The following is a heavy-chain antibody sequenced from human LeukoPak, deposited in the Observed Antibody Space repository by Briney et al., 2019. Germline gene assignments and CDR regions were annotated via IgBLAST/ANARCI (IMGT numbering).Heavy chain of an antibody. CDR3: AKVVGDPSY. D-gene: IGHD4-17*01. CDR2: IKYDGNEK. CDR1: GFTFSDYW. Sequence: GGSLRLSCAASGFTFSDYWMSWMRQAPGKGLERVANIKYDGNEKYYVDSVKGRFTISRDNSKNTLYLQMDSLRAEDTAVYYCAKVVGDPSYWGQGTLVTVSS. V-gene: IGHV3-7*03. J-gene: IGHJ4*02.